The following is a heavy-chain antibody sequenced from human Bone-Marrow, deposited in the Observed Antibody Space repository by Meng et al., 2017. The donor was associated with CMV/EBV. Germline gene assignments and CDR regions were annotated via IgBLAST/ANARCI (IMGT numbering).Heavy chain of an antibody. V-gene: IGHV3-30*04. CDR2: ISYDGKKR. CDR1: GFTFRNFA. CDR3: ARAGGGFYGMDV. Sequence: GGSLRLSCAASGFTFRNFAIYWVRQAPGKGLEWVALISYDGKKRFYADFVKGRFTMSRDNSKNTVNLQMTSLRREDTAVYYCARAGGGFYGMDVLGQGATVTVSS. D-gene: IGHD4-23*01. J-gene: IGHJ6*02.